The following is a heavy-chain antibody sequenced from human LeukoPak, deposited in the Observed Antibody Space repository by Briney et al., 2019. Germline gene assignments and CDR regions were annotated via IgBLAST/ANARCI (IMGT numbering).Heavy chain of an antibody. CDR3: ARSLLGSCTGGTCYIDYYGMDV. CDR2: IKQDGSEK. J-gene: IGHJ6*02. Sequence: PGGSLRLSCAASGFTFSNYWMSWVRQAPGKGLEWVANIKQDGSEKYYVDSVKGRFTISRDNAKNSLYLQMNSLRAEDTAVYYCARSLLGSCTGGTCYIDYYGMDVWGQGTTVTVSS. D-gene: IGHD2-15*01. V-gene: IGHV3-7*04. CDR1: GFTFSNYW.